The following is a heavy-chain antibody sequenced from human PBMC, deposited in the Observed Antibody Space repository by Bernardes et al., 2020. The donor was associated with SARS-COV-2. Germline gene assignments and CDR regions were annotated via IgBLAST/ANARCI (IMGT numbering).Heavy chain of an antibody. J-gene: IGHJ4*02. CDR1: GGSISSSSYY. CDR3: ARNIGGYCSSTSCYEVDY. D-gene: IGHD2-2*01. V-gene: IGHV4-39*01. Sequence: SETLSLTCTVSGGSISSSSYYWGWIRQPPGKGLEWIGSIYYSGSTYYNPSLKSRVTISVDTSKNQFSLKLSSVTAADTAVYYCARNIGGYCSSTSCYEVDYWGQGTLVTVSS. CDR2: IYYSGST.